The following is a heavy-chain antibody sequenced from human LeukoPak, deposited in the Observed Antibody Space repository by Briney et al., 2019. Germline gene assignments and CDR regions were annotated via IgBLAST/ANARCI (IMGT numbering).Heavy chain of an antibody. V-gene: IGHV3-7*01. Sequence: GGSLRLSCAASGFTFSSYAMHWVRQAPGKGLECVANIKQDGIEKYYLDSVKGRFTISRDNAKNSVYLQMNSLRVEDTAVYYCARDDGAPDYWGQGTLVTVSS. CDR2: IKQDGIEK. CDR1: GFTFSSYA. D-gene: IGHD5-24*01. J-gene: IGHJ4*02. CDR3: ARDDGAPDY.